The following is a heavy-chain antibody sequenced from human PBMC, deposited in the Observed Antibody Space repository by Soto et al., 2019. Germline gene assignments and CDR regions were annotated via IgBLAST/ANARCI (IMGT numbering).Heavy chain of an antibody. CDR2: IIPIFGTA. V-gene: IGHV1-69*01. CDR3: ARDTLRLGYYYYYGMDV. CDR1: GGTFSSYA. Sequence: QVQLVQPGAEVKKPGSSVKVSCKASGGTFSSYAISWVRQAPGQGLEWMGGIIPIFGTANYAQKFQGRVTITADESTSTAYMELSSLRSEDTAVYYCARDTLRLGYYYYYGMDVWGQGTTVTVSS. D-gene: IGHD3-10*01. J-gene: IGHJ6*02.